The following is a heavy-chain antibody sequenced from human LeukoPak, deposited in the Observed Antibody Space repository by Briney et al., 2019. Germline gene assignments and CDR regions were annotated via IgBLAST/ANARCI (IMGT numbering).Heavy chain of an antibody. J-gene: IGHJ4*02. CDR3: ARDGGYSYGPFDC. D-gene: IGHD5-18*01. V-gene: IGHV4-31*03. CDR1: GGSISSGDYY. Sequence: PSQTLSLTCTVSGGSISSGDYYWGWIRQHPGKGLEWIGFCYNSGSTYYNPSLKSRVTISIDTSKNQFSLRLTSVTAADTAVYYCARDGGYSYGPFDCWGQGTLVTVSS. CDR2: CYNSGST.